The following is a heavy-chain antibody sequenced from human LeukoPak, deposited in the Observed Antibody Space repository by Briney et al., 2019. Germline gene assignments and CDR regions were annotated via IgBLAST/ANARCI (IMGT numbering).Heavy chain of an antibody. CDR3: ARNIAATYYDILTGYYLDY. CDR2: IHTTGST. Sequence: SQTLSLTCAVSGGAISSYDWSWIRQPAGKGLDWIGRIHTTGSTNYNPSLKSRVTMSEDTSKNQFSLKLSSVTAADTAVYYCARNIAATYYDILTGYYLDYWGQGTLVTVSS. J-gene: IGHJ4*02. CDR1: GGAISSYD. D-gene: IGHD3-9*01. V-gene: IGHV4-4*07.